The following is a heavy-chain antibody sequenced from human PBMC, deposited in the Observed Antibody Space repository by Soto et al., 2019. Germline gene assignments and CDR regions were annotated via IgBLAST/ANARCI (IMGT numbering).Heavy chain of an antibody. V-gene: IGHV4-34*02. D-gene: IGHD4-17*01. CDR1: GGSFSGYY. J-gene: IGHJ4*02. CDR3: ARGRCLRQSFDY. CDR2: INHSGST. Sequence: QVQLEQWGAGLLKPSETLSLTCAVYGGSFSGYYWSWIRQPPGKGLEWIGEINHSGSTNYNPSLKSRVTISVDTSKNQFSLNLYSVTAADTAVYYSARGRCLRQSFDYWGQGTLLTVSS.